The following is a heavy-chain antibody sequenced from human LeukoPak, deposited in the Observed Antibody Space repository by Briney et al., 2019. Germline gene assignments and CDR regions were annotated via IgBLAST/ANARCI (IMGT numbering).Heavy chain of an antibody. D-gene: IGHD3-22*01. CDR2: ISGSGGST. CDR3: AKEYQQITMIRSAFDI. CDR1: GFTFSSYA. J-gene: IGHJ3*02. V-gene: IGHV3-23*01. Sequence: GGSLRLSCAASGFTFSSYAMSWVRQAPGKGLEWVSAISGSGGSTYYADSVKGRFTISRDNSKNTLYLQMNSLRAEDTAVYYCAKEYQQITMIRSAFDIWGQGTMVTVSS.